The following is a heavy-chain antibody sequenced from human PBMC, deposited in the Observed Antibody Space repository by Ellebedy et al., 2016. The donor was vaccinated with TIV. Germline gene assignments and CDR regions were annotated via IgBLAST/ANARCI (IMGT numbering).Heavy chain of an antibody. CDR1: GFTFSGYY. D-gene: IGHD6-13*01. CDR3: AKEMVSRSSLTYDY. CDR2: ISYSGDLM. Sequence: GESLKISCAASGFTFSGYYMSWFRQAPGKGPEWVSYISYSGDLMYYADSVKGRFTTSRDNAENSLYLQMNSLRAEDTAVYYCAKEMVSRSSLTYDYWGQGTLLTVSS. V-gene: IGHV3-11*01. J-gene: IGHJ4*02.